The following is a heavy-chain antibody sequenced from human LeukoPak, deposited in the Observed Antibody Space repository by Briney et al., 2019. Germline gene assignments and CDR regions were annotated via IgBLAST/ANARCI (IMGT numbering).Heavy chain of an antibody. Sequence: SETLSLTCTVSGYSISSGYYWAWIRQPPGKGLEWIGSIYHSGSTYYDPSLKSRVTISVDTSKNQFSLKLSSVTAADTAVYYCARTLSRWDPFDYWGQGTLVTVSS. D-gene: IGHD1-26*01. V-gene: IGHV4-38-2*02. CDR3: ARTLSRWDPFDY. J-gene: IGHJ4*02. CDR1: GYSISSGYY. CDR2: IYHSGST.